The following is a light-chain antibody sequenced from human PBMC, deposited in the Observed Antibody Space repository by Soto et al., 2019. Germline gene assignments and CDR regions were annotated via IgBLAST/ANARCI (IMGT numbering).Light chain of an antibody. CDR3: QQSYSTLFT. CDR2: AAS. Sequence: DIQMTQSPSSLSASVGDRVTITCRAGQSINKYLNWYQQKPGKAPKLLIYAASSLQSGVPSRFSGSGSGTDFTLTISSLQPEDFATYYCQQSYSTLFTFGPGTKVDIK. CDR1: QSINKY. J-gene: IGKJ3*01. V-gene: IGKV1-39*01.